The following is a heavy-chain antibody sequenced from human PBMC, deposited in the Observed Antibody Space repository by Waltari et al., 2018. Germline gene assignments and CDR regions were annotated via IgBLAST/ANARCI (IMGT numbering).Heavy chain of an antibody. Sequence: YMSGVRQAPGKGLEWLSVIYSGGTTHYADSVRGRFTISRHNSNNTLYLQMNSLRPEDTAVYYCAREYYYYYHGMDVWGQGTTVTVS. CDR1: Y. V-gene: IGHV3-53*04. CDR3: AREYYYYYHGMDV. J-gene: IGHJ6*02. CDR2: IYSGGTT.